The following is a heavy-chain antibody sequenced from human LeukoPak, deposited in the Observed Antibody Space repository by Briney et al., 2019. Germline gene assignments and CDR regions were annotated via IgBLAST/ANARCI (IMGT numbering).Heavy chain of an antibody. J-gene: IGHJ4*02. CDR3: ARDTKQLWPTDY. CDR2: VNSDGSST. V-gene: IGHV3-74*01. Sequence: GGSLRLCCAASGSTFSSYWMHWVRQAPGKGLVWVSRVNSDGSSTTYADSVKGRFTISRDNAKNTLYLQMNSLRAEDTAVYYCARDTKQLWPTDYWGQGTLVTVSS. D-gene: IGHD5-18*01. CDR1: GSTFSSYW.